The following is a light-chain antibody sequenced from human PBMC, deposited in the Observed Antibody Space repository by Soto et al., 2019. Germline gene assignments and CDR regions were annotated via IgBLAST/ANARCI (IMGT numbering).Light chain of an antibody. J-gene: IGKJ1*01. CDR3: QQYGTYPWT. CDR2: KAS. V-gene: IGKV1-5*03. CDR1: QTISTL. Sequence: DIQMTQSPSTLSASVGDRVTITCRANQTISTLLAWYQQRPGKAPNLLIYKASSLASGVPSRFSGGGSGTEFTLTISSLQPEDFATYFCQQYGTYPWTFGQGTKVEVK.